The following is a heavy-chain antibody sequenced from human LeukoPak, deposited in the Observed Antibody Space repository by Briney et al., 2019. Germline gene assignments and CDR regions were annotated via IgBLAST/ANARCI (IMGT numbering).Heavy chain of an antibody. Sequence: ASVKVSCKASGYTFTTYAMHWVRQAPGQRLEWMGWINAGNGNTKYSQRFQGRVTITRDTSASTAYMELSSLRSEDTAVYYCARTTAMVTIFDYWGQGTLVTVSS. V-gene: IGHV1-3*01. J-gene: IGHJ4*02. CDR1: GYTFTTYA. CDR3: ARTTAMVTIFDY. CDR2: INAGNGNT. D-gene: IGHD5-18*01.